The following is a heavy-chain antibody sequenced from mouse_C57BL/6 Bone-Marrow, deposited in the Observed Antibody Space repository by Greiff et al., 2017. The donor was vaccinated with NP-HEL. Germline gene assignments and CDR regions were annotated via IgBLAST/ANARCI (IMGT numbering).Heavy chain of an antibody. D-gene: IGHD2-5*01. CDR2: ISDGGSYT. CDR3: AREVTTAY. CDR1: GFTFSSYA. V-gene: IGHV5-4*01. Sequence: DVHLVESGGGLVKPGGSLKLSCAASGFTFSSYAMSWVRQTPEKRLEWVATISDGGSYTYYPDNVKGRFTISRDNAKNNLYLQMSHLKSEDTAMYYCAREVTTAYWGQGTLVTVSA. J-gene: IGHJ3*01.